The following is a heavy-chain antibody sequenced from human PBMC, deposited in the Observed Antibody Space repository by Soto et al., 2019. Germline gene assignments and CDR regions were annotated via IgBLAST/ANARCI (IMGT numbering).Heavy chain of an antibody. D-gene: IGHD3-3*01. Sequence: QVQLVQSGAEVKKPGASVKVSCKASGYTFTIYYMHWVRQAPGQGLEWMGWINPDSGGAKYAQKLRGGVTMTRDTSSSTVYMELSRLRSDDTAVYYCARVIRSGYYKYCYFVLWGRGTLVTVSS. CDR1: GYTFTIYY. CDR2: INPDSGGA. J-gene: IGHJ2*01. CDR3: ARVIRSGYYKYCYFVL. V-gene: IGHV1-2*02.